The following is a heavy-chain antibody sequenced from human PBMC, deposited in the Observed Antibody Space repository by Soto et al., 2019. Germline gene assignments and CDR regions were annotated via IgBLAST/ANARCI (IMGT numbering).Heavy chain of an antibody. CDR3: ARDVDRRSTYLDY. CDR1: GYTFTSDG. D-gene: IGHD4-4*01. V-gene: IGHV1-18*01. Sequence: ASVKVSCKAAGYTFTSDGISWVRQAPGQGLEWMGWISTYNGNINYAQKFQGRVTMTTDTSTSTAYLELWGLRSDDTAVYYCARDVDRRSTYLDYWGQGTLVTVSS. CDR2: ISTYNGNI. J-gene: IGHJ4*02.